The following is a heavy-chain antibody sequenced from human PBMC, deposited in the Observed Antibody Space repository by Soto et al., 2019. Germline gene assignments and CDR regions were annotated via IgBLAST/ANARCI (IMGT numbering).Heavy chain of an antibody. CDR1: GFTFSSYA. D-gene: IGHD1-26*01. V-gene: IGHV3-23*01. CDR2: ISGSGGST. J-gene: IGHJ4*02. Sequence: PGGSLRLSCAASGFTFSSYAMSWVRQAPGKGLEWVSAISGSGGSTYYADSVKGRFTISRDNSKNTLYLQMNSLRAEDTAVYYCAKVSFWPVGATTGTDYWGQGTLVTVSS. CDR3: AKVSFWPVGATTGTDY.